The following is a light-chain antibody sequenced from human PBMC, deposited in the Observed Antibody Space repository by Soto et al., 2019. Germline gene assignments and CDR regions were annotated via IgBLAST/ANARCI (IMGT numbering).Light chain of an antibody. CDR2: GNS. CDR3: QSYDSSLSAVV. J-gene: IGLJ2*01. V-gene: IGLV1-40*01. Sequence: QSVLTQPPSVSGAPGQRVTISCTGSSSNIGAGYDVHWYQQLPGTAPKLLIYGNSNRPSGVPDRFSGSKSGTSASLAITGIQAEDEADYYCQSYDSSLSAVVFGGGTKLNVL. CDR1: SSNIGAGYD.